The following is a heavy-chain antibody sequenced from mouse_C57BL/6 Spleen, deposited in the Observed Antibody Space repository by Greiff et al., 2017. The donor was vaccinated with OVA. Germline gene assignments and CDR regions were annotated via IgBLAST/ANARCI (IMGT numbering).Heavy chain of an antibody. Sequence: EVQLQQSGAELVRPGASVKLSCTASGFNIKDDYMHWVKQRPETGLKWIGWLDPENGNTEYASKFQGKATITADTSSNTAYLQLSSLTSEDTAVYYCTTGGYSNRFAYWGQGTLVTVSA. J-gene: IGHJ3*01. CDR1: GFNIKDDY. CDR3: TTGGYSNRFAY. V-gene: IGHV14-4*01. CDR2: LDPENGNT. D-gene: IGHD2-5*01.